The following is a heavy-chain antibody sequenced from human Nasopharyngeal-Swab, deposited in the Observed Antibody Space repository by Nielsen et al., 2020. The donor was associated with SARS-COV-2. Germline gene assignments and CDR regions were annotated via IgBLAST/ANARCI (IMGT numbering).Heavy chain of an antibody. CDR1: GYTFTSYG. V-gene: IGHV1-18*01. CDR3: ARDPRGPDY. D-gene: IGHD6-25*01. CDR2: ISAYNGRT. Sequence: ASVKVSCKASGYTFTSYGISWVRQAPGQGLEWMGWISAYNGRTYYAQKFQGRVTMTTDTSTNTAYMDLRSLRSDDTAVYYCARDPRGPDYWGQGTLVTVSS. J-gene: IGHJ4*02.